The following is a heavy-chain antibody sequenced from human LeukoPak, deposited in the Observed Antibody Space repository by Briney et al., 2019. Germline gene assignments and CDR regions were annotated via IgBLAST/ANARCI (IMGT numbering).Heavy chain of an antibody. CDR1: GFTFSNYA. J-gene: IGHJ4*02. Sequence: GGSLRLSCAASGFTFSNYAMSWVRQAPGKGLEWVSYISSSGSTIYYADSVKGRFTISRDNAKNSLYLQMNSLRAEDTAVYYCARGFDSSGYSFDYWGQGTLVTVSS. CDR2: ISSSGSTI. D-gene: IGHD3-22*01. CDR3: ARGFDSSGYSFDY. V-gene: IGHV3-11*01.